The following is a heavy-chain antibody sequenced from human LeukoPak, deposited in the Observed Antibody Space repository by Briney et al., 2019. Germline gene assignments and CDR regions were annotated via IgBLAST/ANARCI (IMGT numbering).Heavy chain of an antibody. D-gene: IGHD2-15*01. CDR3: AAASSYYYNYRHD. Sequence: GGSLRLSCAASGFTLSRYGMHWVRQAPGEGLEWVAFIRYGGSNKYYADSVKGRFTISRDSSKNTLYVKMNRLRAEDWAVFYCAAASSYYYNYRHDWGKGKTITVSS. CDR2: IRYGGSNK. V-gene: IGHV3-30*02. J-gene: IGHJ6*03. CDR1: GFTLSRYG.